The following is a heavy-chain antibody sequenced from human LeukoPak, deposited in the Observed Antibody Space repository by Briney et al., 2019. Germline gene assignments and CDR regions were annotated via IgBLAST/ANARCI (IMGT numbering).Heavy chain of an antibody. CDR1: GFTFSNYG. CDR2: ITGSGGST. Sequence: GGTLRLSCAASGFTFSNYGLSWVRQAPGKGLEWVSGITGSGGSTYYADSVKGRFTISRDNSKNTLHLQMNSLRAEDTAVYYCAKDQTPYYWGQGTLVTVSS. V-gene: IGHV3-23*01. J-gene: IGHJ4*02. CDR3: AKDQTPYY.